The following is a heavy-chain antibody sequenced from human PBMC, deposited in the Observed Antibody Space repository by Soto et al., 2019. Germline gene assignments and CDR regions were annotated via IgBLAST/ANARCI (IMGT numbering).Heavy chain of an antibody. J-gene: IGHJ3*02. CDR1: GYTFTSYG. V-gene: IGHV1-18*01. D-gene: IGHD2-15*01. CDR3: AREGVDCRGGHCHSEQYGFDI. CDR2: ISAYNGNT. Sequence: QVQLVQSGAEVKKPGASVKVSCKASGYTFTSYGINWVRQAPGQGLEWMGWISAYNGNTNYAQKRQGTDAMTTHPSTNPAYRELRTLTSDDTAVYYCAREGVDCRGGHCHSEQYGFDIWGQGTMVIVSS.